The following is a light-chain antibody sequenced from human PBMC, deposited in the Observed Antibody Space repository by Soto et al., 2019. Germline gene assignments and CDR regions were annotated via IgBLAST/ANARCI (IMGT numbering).Light chain of an antibody. CDR2: DVS. CDR1: QSLSGRY. CDR3: QQYGSSPT. J-gene: IGKJ1*01. V-gene: IGKV3-20*01. Sequence: IVLTQSPGTLSLYPGERATLSCRASQSLSGRYLAWYQQKLGQAPRLLIYDVSSRASGIPDRFSGSGSGTDFTLSISRLEPEDFAVYYCQQYGSSPTFGQGTKADI.